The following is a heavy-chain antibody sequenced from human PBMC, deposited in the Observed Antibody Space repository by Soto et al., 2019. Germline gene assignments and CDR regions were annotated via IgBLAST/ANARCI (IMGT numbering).Heavy chain of an antibody. D-gene: IGHD3-3*01. CDR3: ARDASYYSLWSGYYPSRNGMDV. CDR1: GFTFSSFG. J-gene: IGHJ6*02. V-gene: IGHV3-33*01. CDR2: IWYDGSKK. Sequence: GGSLRLSCAASGFTFSSFGMHWVRQAPGKGLEWVSLIWYDGSKKSYGDSVKSRFTISRDNSRNTVYLQMNSLRADDTAVYYCARDASYYSLWSGYYPSRNGMDVWGQGTTVTVYS.